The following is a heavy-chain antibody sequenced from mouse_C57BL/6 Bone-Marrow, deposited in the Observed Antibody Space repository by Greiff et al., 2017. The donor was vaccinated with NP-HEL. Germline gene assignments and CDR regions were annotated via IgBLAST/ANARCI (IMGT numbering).Heavy chain of an antibody. J-gene: IGHJ3*01. CDR1: GYTFTTYP. D-gene: IGHD1-1*01. V-gene: IGHV1-47*01. CDR2: FHPYNDDT. Sequence: QVQLKHSGAELVKPGASVKMSCKASGYTFTTYPIEWMKQNHGKSLEWIGNFHPYNDDTKYNEKFKGKATLTVEKSSSTVYLELSRLTSDDSAVYYCARPDYYGSSLAYWGQGTLVTVSA. CDR3: ARPDYYGSSLAY.